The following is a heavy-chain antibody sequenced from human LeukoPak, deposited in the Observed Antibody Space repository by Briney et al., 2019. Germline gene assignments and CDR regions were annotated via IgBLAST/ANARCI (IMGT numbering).Heavy chain of an antibody. J-gene: IGHJ4*02. Sequence: GASVKVSCKASGGTFSSYAISWVRQAPGQGLEWMGGIIPIFGTANYAQKFQGRVTITADKSTSTAYMELSSLRSEDTAVYYCARLQSSKAYFDYWGQGTLVTVSS. CDR3: ARLQSSKAYFDY. V-gene: IGHV1-69*06. CDR2: IIPIFGTA. CDR1: GGTFSSYA. D-gene: IGHD2-2*01.